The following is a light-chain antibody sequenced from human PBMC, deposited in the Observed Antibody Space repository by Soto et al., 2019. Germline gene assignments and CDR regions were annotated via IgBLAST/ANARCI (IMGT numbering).Light chain of an antibody. J-gene: IGLJ2*01. V-gene: IGLV2-8*01. CDR3: SSYAGSNNVV. Sequence: QSALTQPPSASGSPGQSVTISCTGTSSDLGGYNFVSWYQQHPGKAPKLVIYAVNERPSGVPDRFSGSKSGNTASLTVSGLQAEDEADYYCSSYAGSNNVVFGGGTKLTVL. CDR2: AVN. CDR1: SSDLGGYNF.